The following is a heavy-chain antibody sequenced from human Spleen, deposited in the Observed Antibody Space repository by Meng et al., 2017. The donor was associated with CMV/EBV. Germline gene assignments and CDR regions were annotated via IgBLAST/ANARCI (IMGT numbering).Heavy chain of an antibody. Sequence: YTFTAYYIHWVRQAPGQGLERMGWINPNSGGTIYAQNFQGRVTMTRDTSINTAYMELSRLTSDDTAVYYCARSLYYDFWTDYYGNFDYWGQGTLVTVSS. D-gene: IGHD3-3*01. V-gene: IGHV1-2*02. J-gene: IGHJ4*02. CDR3: ARSLYYDFWTDYYGNFDY. CDR2: INPNSGGT. CDR1: YTFTAYY.